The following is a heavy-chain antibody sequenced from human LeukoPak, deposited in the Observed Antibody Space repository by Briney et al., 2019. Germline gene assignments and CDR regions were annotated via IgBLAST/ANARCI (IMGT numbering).Heavy chain of an antibody. V-gene: IGHV3-33*01. CDR1: GFTFSSYG. J-gene: IGHJ4*02. CDR2: IWYDGSNK. D-gene: IGHD6-6*01. Sequence: TGGSLRLSCAASGFTFSSYGMHWVRQAPGKGLEWGAVIWYDGSNKYYADSVKGRFTISRDNSKNTLYLQMNSLRAEDTAVYYCARVGSIAEDYFDYWGQGTLVTVSS. CDR3: ARVGSIAEDYFDY.